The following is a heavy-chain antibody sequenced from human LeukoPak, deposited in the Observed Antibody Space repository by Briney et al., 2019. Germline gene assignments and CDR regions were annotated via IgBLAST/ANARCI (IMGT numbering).Heavy chain of an antibody. CDR3: AREGIRYYYDSSGYPSYYFDY. D-gene: IGHD3-22*01. CDR1: GYTFTSYA. CDR2: INAGNDNT. J-gene: IGHJ4*02. V-gene: IGHV1-3*01. Sequence: ASVKVSCKASGYTFTSYAMHWVRQAPGQRLEWMGWINAGNDNTKYSQKFQGRVTITTDTSASTAYMEVSSLRSEDTAVNYCAREGIRYYYDSSGYPSYYFDYWGQGTLVTVSS.